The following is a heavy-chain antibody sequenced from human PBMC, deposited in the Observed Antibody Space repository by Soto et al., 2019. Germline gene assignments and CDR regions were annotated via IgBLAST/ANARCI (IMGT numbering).Heavy chain of an antibody. CDR3: ARSAGGNFYFDY. D-gene: IGHD2-21*02. V-gene: IGHV4-31*03. J-gene: IGHJ4*02. CDR1: GCSINRGGYY. CDR2: VYYSGST. Sequence: TLSLTCTVSGCSINRGGYYWTWIRQHPGKGLEWIGSVYYSGSTNYNPSLKSRVTISVDTSKNQFSLKLSSVSAADTAVYYCARSAGGNFYFDYWGQGTLVTVSS.